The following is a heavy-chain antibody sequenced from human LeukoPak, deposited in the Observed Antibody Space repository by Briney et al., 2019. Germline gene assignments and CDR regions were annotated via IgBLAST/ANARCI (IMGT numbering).Heavy chain of an antibody. J-gene: IGHJ3*02. CDR3: ASGDGYNRDGDAFDI. CDR1: GYTFTGYY. CDR2: INPNSGGT. V-gene: IGHV1-2*02. Sequence: ASVKVSCKASGYTFTGYYMHWVRQAPGQGLEWMGWINPNSGGTNYAQKFQGRVTMTRDTSISTAYMELSRLRSDDTAVYYCASGDGYNRDGDAFDIWGQGTMVTVSS. D-gene: IGHD5-24*01.